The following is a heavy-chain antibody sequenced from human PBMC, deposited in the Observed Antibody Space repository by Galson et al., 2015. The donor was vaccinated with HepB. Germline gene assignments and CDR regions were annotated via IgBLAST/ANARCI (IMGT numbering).Heavy chain of an antibody. D-gene: IGHD2-2*01. V-gene: IGHV3-23*01. J-gene: IGHJ4*02. Sequence: LRLSCAASGFAFSYYAMTWVRQAPGKGLEWVSGISGGGVTTHYADSVKGRFTISRDNSKNTLNLQMNSLRAEDTALYYCAKGERSCSSTTCWYYFDYWGQGTLVTVSS. CDR3: AKGERSCSSTTCWYYFDY. CDR1: GFAFSYYA. CDR2: ISGGGVTT.